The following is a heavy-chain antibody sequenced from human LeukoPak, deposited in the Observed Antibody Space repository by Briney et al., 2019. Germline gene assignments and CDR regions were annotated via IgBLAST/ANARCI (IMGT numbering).Heavy chain of an antibody. V-gene: IGHV4-39*07. Sequence: SETLSLTCTVSGGSISSSSYYWGWIRQPPGKGLEWIGNIYYSGTTYYNPSLKSRVTISVDTSKNQFSLKLSSVTAADTAVYYCASHSSGWYGRYFDYWGQGTLVTVSS. CDR2: IYYSGTT. J-gene: IGHJ4*02. CDR3: ASHSSGWYGRYFDY. D-gene: IGHD6-19*01. CDR1: GGSISSSSYY.